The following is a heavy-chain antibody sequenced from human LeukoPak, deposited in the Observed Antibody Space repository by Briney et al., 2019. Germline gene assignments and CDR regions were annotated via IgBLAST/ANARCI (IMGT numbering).Heavy chain of an antibody. CDR2: ISYDGSNK. V-gene: IGHV3-30-3*01. D-gene: IGHD1-26*01. J-gene: IGHJ4*02. Sequence: XAPXXXLDWVAVISYDGSNKYYADSVKGRFTISRDNSKNTLYLQMNSLRAEDTAVYYCARVGSYSFDYWGQGTLVTVSS. CDR3: ARVGSYSFDY.